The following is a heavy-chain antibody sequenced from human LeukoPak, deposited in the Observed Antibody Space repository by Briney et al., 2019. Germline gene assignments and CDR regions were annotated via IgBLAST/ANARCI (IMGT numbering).Heavy chain of an antibody. D-gene: IGHD5-18*01. CDR3: ARGMDSYGYDY. CDR2: MNPNSGNT. V-gene: IGHV1-8*03. Sequence: GASVKVSCKASGYTFTSYGINWVRQATGQGLEWMGWMNPNSGNTGYAQKFQGRVTITRNTSISTAYMELSSLRSEDTAVYYCARGMDSYGYDYWGQGTLVTVSS. J-gene: IGHJ4*02. CDR1: GYTFTSYG.